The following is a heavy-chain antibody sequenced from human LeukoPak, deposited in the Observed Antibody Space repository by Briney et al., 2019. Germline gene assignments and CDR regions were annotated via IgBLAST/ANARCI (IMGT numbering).Heavy chain of an antibody. CDR1: GGSISSYY. CDR3: ARLYYYDSSGYLWYFDL. Sequence: PSETLSLTCTVSGGSISSYYWSWIRQPPGKGLDWIGSIYYSGSTYYNPSLKSRVTTSVDTSKNQFSLKLSSVTAADTAVYYCARLYYYDSSGYLWYFDLWGRGTLVTVSS. V-gene: IGHV4-59*05. CDR2: IYYSGST. J-gene: IGHJ2*01. D-gene: IGHD3-22*01.